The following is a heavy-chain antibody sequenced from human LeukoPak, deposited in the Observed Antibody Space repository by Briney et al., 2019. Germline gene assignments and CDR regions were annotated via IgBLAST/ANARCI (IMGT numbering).Heavy chain of an antibody. Sequence: KSSETLSLTCTVSGGSISSSSYYWGWIRQPPGKGLEWIGTIYYSGSTYYNPSLKSRVTISVDTSKNQFSLKLSSVTAADTAVYYCARQGSGNSLSPVNYWGQGTLVTVSS. J-gene: IGHJ4*02. V-gene: IGHV4-39*01. CDR1: GGSISSSSYY. CDR3: ARQGSGNSLSPVNY. D-gene: IGHD4-23*01. CDR2: IYYSGST.